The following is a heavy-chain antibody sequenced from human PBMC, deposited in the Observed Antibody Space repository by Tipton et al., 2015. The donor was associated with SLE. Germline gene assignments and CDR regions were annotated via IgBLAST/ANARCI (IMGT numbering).Heavy chain of an antibody. J-gene: IGHJ6*03. CDR1: GVFIGTGSDD. V-gene: IGHV4-39*01. CDR2: IFYSGST. D-gene: IGHD3-10*01. CDR3: AKIMRGPSFYYYYMDV. Sequence: TLSLTCTVSGVFIGTGSDDWGWIRQPPGKGLEWIGDIFYSGSTYYNPSLESRVTMSVDTSKNQFSLKLRSVTAADTSVYYCAKIMRGPSFYYYYMDVWGKGTTVTVSS.